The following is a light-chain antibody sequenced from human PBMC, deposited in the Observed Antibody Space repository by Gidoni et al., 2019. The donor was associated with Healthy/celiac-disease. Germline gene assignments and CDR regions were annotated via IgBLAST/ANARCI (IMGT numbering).Light chain of an antibody. J-gene: IGLJ3*02. CDR3: QVWDSSSDHPDWV. CDR2: DDS. CDR1: NIGSKS. V-gene: IGLV3-21*02. Sequence: SYVLPQPPSVSVAPGQTARITCGVNNIGSKSVHWYQQKPGQAPVLVVHDDSDRPSGIPERFSGSNSGNTATLTISRVEAGDEADYYCQVWDSSSDHPDWVFGGGTKLTVL.